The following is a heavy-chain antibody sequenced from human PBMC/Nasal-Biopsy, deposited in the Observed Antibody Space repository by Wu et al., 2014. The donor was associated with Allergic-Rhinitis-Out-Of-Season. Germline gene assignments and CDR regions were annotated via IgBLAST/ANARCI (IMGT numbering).Heavy chain of an antibody. Sequence: TLSLTCTVSGDSVINNNYYWAWIRQSPREGLEWIGTIYYNGDSYYNPSLKSRVTLSIDRSKNQFSVQLRSMTAADTAVYYCGRNPPGTPIARTIDVWGQGKLVTISS. D-gene: IGHD2-8*01. CDR1: GDSVINNNYY. CDR3: GRNPPGTPIARTIDV. J-gene: IGHJ3*01. CDR2: IYYNGDS. V-gene: IGHV4-39*01.